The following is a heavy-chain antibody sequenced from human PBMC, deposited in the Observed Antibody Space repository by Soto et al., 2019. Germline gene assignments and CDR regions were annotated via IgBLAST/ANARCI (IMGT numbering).Heavy chain of an antibody. CDR1: GGSISSSSYY. D-gene: IGHD3-3*01. V-gene: IGHV4-39*01. Sequence: PSETLSLTCTVSGGSISSSSYYWGWIRQPPGKGLEWIGSIYYSGSTYYNPSLKSRVTISVDTSKNQFSLKLSSVTAADTAVYYCARSIFGVVIDYYYYKDVWGKGTTVTVSS. CDR3: ARSIFGVVIDYYYYKDV. CDR2: IYYSGST. J-gene: IGHJ6*03.